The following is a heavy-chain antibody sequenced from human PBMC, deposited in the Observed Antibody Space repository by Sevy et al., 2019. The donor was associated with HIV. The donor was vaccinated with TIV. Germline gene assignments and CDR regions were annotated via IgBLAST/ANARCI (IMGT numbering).Heavy chain of an antibody. CDR2: ISGSGGSA. J-gene: IGHJ5*02. D-gene: IGHD4-17*01. CDR3: AKGLRGTTTNNWFDP. V-gene: IGHV3-23*01. CDR1: GFPFSSYA. Sequence: GGSLRFSCAASGFPFSSYAMSWVRQAPGKGLEWVSTISGSGGSAYYADSVKGRFTISRDNSKNTLFLQMHSLRAEDTAAYYCAKGLRGTTTNNWFDPWGQGTLVTVSS.